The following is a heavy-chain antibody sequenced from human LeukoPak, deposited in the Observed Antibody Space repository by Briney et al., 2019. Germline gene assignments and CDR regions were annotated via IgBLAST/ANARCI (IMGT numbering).Heavy chain of an antibody. D-gene: IGHD6-19*01. Sequence: ASVKVSCKASGYPFTGYYIHWVRQAPGQGLEWMGWINPNSGGTNYAQKFQGRVTMTRDTSISTAYMELSRLRSDDTAVYYCARVRKEWLVETAFDYWGQGTLVTVSS. J-gene: IGHJ4*02. V-gene: IGHV1-2*02. CDR2: INPNSGGT. CDR3: ARVRKEWLVETAFDY. CDR1: GYPFTGYY.